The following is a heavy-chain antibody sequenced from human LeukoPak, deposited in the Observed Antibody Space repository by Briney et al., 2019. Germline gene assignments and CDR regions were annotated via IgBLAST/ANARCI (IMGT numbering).Heavy chain of an antibody. D-gene: IGHD3-16*02. Sequence: SETLSLTCAVYGGSFRGYYWSWIRQPPGKGLEWNGEINHSGSTNYNPSLKSRVTISVDTSKNQFSLKLSSVTAADTAVYYCARGRDDYVWGSYRGDDFDYWGQGTLVTVSS. CDR2: INHSGST. CDR3: ARGRDDYVWGSYRGDDFDY. V-gene: IGHV4-34*01. J-gene: IGHJ4*02. CDR1: GGSFRGYY.